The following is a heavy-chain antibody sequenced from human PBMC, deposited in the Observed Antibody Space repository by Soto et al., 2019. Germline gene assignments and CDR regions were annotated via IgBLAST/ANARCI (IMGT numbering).Heavy chain of an antibody. Sequence: SETLSLTCTDTGDSIGSRSYDWGWSRQPPGEGLVWCGSIYHSRSTYNNPSLSSRVPMSIDTSKDQFSLKLKSVTAADTALYFCARQRTSVVTQAYFDVWGPGSLVTVSS. CDR3: ARQRTSVVTQAYFDV. D-gene: IGHD2-21*02. J-gene: IGHJ4*02. CDR1: GDSIGSRSYD. V-gene: IGHV4-39*01. CDR2: IYHSRST.